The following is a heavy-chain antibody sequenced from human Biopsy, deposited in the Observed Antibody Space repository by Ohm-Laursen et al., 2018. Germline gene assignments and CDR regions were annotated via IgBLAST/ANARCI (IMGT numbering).Heavy chain of an antibody. V-gene: IGHV4-59*11. Sequence: SETLSLICTVSGGSFTGHYWSWIRQPPGKGLEWIGHISYTGYTSYNASLKSRATISVDTSRNHFSLRLSSLTAADTAVYYCARGSNDFGGLYFPRWGQGTLLTVSS. CDR3: ARGSNDFGGLYFPR. D-gene: IGHD4-23*01. CDR1: GGSFTGHY. CDR2: ISYTGYT. J-gene: IGHJ4*02.